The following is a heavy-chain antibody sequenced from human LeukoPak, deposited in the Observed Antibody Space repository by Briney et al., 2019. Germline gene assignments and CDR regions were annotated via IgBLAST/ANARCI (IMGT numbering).Heavy chain of an antibody. Sequence: GGSLRLSCAASGFTFSSYWMSWVRQAPGKGLEWVSAISGSGGSTYYADSVKGRFTISRDNSKNTLYLQMNSLRAEDTAVYYCAKDQYYYDSSGYYPDYWGQGTLVTVSS. D-gene: IGHD3-22*01. CDR3: AKDQYYYDSSGYYPDY. J-gene: IGHJ4*02. V-gene: IGHV3-23*01. CDR2: ISGSGGST. CDR1: GFTFSSYW.